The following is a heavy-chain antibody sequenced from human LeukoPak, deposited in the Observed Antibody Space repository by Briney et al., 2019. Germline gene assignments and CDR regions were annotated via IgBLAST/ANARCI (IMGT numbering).Heavy chain of an antibody. CDR1: GFTFSTYA. CDR3: ARGNSGIYAHFDY. Sequence: GGSLRLSCAASGFTFSTYAIHWVRQARGKGLEWVAVISYDGNNKYYADSVKGRFTISRDNSKNTLYLQMNSLRAEDTALYYCARGNSGIYAHFDYWGQGTLVTVSS. D-gene: IGHD1-26*01. J-gene: IGHJ4*02. V-gene: IGHV3-30-3*01. CDR2: ISYDGNNK.